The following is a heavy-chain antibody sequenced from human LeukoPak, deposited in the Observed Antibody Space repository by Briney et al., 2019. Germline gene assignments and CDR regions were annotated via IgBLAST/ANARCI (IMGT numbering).Heavy chain of an antibody. D-gene: IGHD4-17*01. J-gene: IGHJ4*02. Sequence: SETLSLTCTVSGDSMSSYYWSWIRQPAGKGLGWIGRIYTSGITNYNPSLKSRVTMSVDTSKNQFSLKMSSVTAADTAVFYCERGMGTTNFDCWGQGILVTVSS. V-gene: IGHV4-4*07. CDR2: IYTSGIT. CDR3: ERGMGTTNFDC. CDR1: GDSMSSYY.